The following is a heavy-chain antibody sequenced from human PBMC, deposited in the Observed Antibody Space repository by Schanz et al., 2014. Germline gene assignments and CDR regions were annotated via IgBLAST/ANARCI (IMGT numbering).Heavy chain of an antibody. V-gene: IGHV1-69*09. CDR1: GYSFTTYD. Sequence: QVQLVQSGAEVKKPGASVRVSCKGSGYSFTTYDVNWVRQAPGQGLEWMGRIIPILDKTNYAQKFQGRVTMTADKSTSTVYMEVSGLRSEDTAVYYCAKVDRTRYYAMDVWGQGTTVTVSS. D-gene: IGHD3-9*01. J-gene: IGHJ6*02. CDR3: AKVDRTRYYAMDV. CDR2: IIPILDKT.